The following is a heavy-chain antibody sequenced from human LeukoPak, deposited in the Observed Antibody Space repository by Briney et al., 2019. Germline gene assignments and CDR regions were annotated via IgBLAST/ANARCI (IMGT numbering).Heavy chain of an antibody. V-gene: IGHV6-1*01. J-gene: IGHJ5*02. CDR2: TYYRSKWYN. CDR3: ARGILSAARRQVNWFDP. CDR1: GDSVSSNSAA. Sequence: SQTLSLTCAISGDSVSSNSAAWNWIRQSPSRGLECLGRTYYRSKWYNDYAVSVKSRITINPDTSKNQFSLQLNSVTPEDTAVYYCARGILSAARRQVNWFDPWGQGTLVTVSS. D-gene: IGHD3-9*01.